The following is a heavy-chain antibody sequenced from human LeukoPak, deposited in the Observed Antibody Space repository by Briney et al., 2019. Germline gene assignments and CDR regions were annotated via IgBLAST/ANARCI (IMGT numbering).Heavy chain of an antibody. D-gene: IGHD5-12*01. CDR3: ARGGEYSGYDFDY. CDR1: GGSISSYY. J-gene: IGHJ4*02. V-gene: IGHV4-59*01. CDR2: IYYSGST. Sequence: SETLSLTCTVSGGSISSYYWSWIRQPPGKGLEWIGYIYYSGSTNYNPSLKSRVTISVDTSKNQFSLKLSSVTAADTAVYYCARGGEYSGYDFDYWGQGTLVTVPS.